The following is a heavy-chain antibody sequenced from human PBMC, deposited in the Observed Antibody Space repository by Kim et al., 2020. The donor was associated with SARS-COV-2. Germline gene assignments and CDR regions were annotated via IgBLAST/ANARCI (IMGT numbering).Heavy chain of an antibody. CDR3: ARGSPTTVTTFDY. D-gene: IGHD4-17*01. CDR2: INSDGSST. V-gene: IGHV3-74*01. Sequence: GGSLRLSCAASGFTFSSYWMHWVRQAPGKGLVWVSRINSDGSSTSYADSVKGRFTIYRDNAKNTLYLQMKSLSAEDTAVYYCARGSPTTVTTFDYWGQGTLVTVSS. J-gene: IGHJ4*02. CDR1: GFTFSSYW.